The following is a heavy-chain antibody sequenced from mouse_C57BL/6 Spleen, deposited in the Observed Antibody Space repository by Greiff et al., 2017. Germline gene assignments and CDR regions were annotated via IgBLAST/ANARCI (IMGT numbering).Heavy chain of an antibody. CDR1: GFTFSDYY. CDR3: ARHLLYGFAY. Sequence: EVKLVESGGGLVQPGGSLKLSCAASGFTFSDYYMYWVRQTPEKRLEWVAYISNGGGSTYYPETVKGRFTISRDNAKNTRYLQMSRLKSEDTAMYYCARHLLYGFAYWGQGTLVTVSA. V-gene: IGHV5-12*01. J-gene: IGHJ3*01. CDR2: ISNGGGST. D-gene: IGHD2-1*01.